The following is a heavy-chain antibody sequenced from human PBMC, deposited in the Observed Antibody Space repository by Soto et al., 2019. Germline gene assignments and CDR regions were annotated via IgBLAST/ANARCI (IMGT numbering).Heavy chain of an antibody. CDR3: AREGCSSTSCYANNWFDP. Sequence: QVQLQESGPGLVKTSETLSLTCTVSGGSISSYYWSWIRQPPGQRLEWIGYIYYSGSTNYNPSLKSRVTISVDTSKSQFSLKLSSVTAADTAVYYCAREGCSSTSCYANNWFDPWGQGTLVTVSS. CDR2: IYYSGST. J-gene: IGHJ5*02. V-gene: IGHV4-59*01. CDR1: GGSISSYY. D-gene: IGHD2-2*01.